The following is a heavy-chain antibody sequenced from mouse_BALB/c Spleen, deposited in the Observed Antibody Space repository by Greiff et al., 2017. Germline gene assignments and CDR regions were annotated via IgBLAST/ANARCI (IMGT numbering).Heavy chain of an antibody. CDR2: ISDGGSYT. D-gene: IGHD2-3*01. J-gene: IGHJ4*01. CDR1: GFTFSDYY. V-gene: IGHV5-4*02. Sequence: DVMLVESGGGLVKPGGSLKLSCAASGFTFSDYYMYWVRQTPEKRLEWVATISDGGSYTYYPDSVKGRFTISRDNAKNNLYLQMSSLKSEDTAMYYCARDLDGYFPMDYWGQGTSVTVSS. CDR3: ARDLDGYFPMDY.